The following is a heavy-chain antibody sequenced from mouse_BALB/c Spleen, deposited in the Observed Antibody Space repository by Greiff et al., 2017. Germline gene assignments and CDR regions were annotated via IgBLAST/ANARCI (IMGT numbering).Heavy chain of an antibody. CDR1: GYTFTSYT. V-gene: IGHV1-4*02. CDR3: ARNVAWFAY. CDR2: INPSSGYT. Sequence: QVQLKQSAAELARPGASVKMSCKASGYTFTSYTMHWVKQRPGQGLEWIGYINPSSGYTEYNQKFKDKTTLTADKSSSTAYMQLSSLTSEDSAVYYCARNVAWFAYWGQGTLVTVSA. J-gene: IGHJ3*01.